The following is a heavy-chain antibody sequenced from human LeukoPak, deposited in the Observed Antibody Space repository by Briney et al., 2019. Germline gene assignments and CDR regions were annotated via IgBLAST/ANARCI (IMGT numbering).Heavy chain of an antibody. CDR1: GFTFSSYS. J-gene: IGHJ3*02. V-gene: IGHV3-48*04. CDR3: AKEYSGSCYEDHDAFDI. CDR2: ISSSSSTI. Sequence: PGGSLRLSCAASGFTFSSYSMNWVRQAPGKGLEWVSYISSSSSTIYYADSVKGRFTISRDNAKNSLYLQMNSLRAEDTAVYYCAKEYSGSCYEDHDAFDIWGQGTMLTVSS. D-gene: IGHD1-26*01.